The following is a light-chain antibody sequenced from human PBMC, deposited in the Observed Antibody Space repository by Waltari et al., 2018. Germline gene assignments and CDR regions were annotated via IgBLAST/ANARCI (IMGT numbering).Light chain of an antibody. CDR2: EGN. V-gene: IGLV2-23*03. CDR3: CSHAGSSVF. J-gene: IGLJ2*01. CDR1: NL. Sequence: NLISWYQKHTGKAPKLLIYEGNRRPSGVSNRFSGSKSANTASLTLSGLQAEDEADYYCCSHAGSSVFFGGGTKLTVL.